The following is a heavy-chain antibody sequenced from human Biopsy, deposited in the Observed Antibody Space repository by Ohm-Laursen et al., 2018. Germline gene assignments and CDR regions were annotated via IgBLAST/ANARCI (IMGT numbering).Heavy chain of an antibody. D-gene: IGHD5-12*01. J-gene: IGHJ4*01. CDR2: FFNSANN. Sequence: TLSLTCAVSGGSISSGGSYWSWIRQRPGKGLEWIGYFFNSANNYYNTSLKSRVTISEDTSKNQFSLKLISVTAADTAVYYCARLGSGDYFPAFFDFWGQGALVTVSS. CDR3: ARLGSGDYFPAFFDF. V-gene: IGHV4-31*11. CDR1: GGSISSGGSY.